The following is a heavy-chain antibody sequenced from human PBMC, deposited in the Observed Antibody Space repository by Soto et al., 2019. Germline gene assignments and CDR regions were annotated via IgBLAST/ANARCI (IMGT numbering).Heavy chain of an antibody. Sequence: QVQLVQSGAEVKKPGASVKVSCKASGYTFTNYGVTWVRQAPGQGLEWIGWISGYDGNRNYAQNFQGRVTMTTDTSTSTAYMDLRSLRFDDTAVYDCARDRYYGSGTYYRGNFDYWGQGTLVTVSS. CDR1: GYTFTNYG. CDR3: ARDRYYGSGTYYRGNFDY. CDR2: ISGYDGNR. J-gene: IGHJ4*02. V-gene: IGHV1-18*01. D-gene: IGHD3-10*01.